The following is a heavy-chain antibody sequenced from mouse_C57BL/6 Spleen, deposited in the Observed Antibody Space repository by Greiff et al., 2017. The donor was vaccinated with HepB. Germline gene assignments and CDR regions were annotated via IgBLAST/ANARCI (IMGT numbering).Heavy chain of an antibody. Sequence: QVQLQQPGAELVKPGASVKLSCKASGYTFTSYWMHWVKQRPGQGLEWIGMIHPNSGSTNYNEKFKSKATLTVDKSSSTASMQLSSLTSEDSAVYYGAREGLLGYYARDYWGQGTSVTVAS. CDR3: AREGLLGYYARDY. CDR2: IHPNSGST. CDR1: GYTFTSYW. V-gene: IGHV1-64*01. D-gene: IGHD2-3*01. J-gene: IGHJ4*01.